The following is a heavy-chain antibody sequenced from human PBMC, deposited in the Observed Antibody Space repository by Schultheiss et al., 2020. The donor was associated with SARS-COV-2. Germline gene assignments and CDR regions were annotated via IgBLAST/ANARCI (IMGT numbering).Heavy chain of an antibody. V-gene: IGHV1-18*01. J-gene: IGHJ4*02. D-gene: IGHD3-3*01. Sequence: ASVKVSCKASGYTFTNYGVSWVRQAPGQGLEWMGWISIYNGNTNYAQKLQGRVTMTTDTSTSTSYMELRSLRSDDTAMYYCARDQGIQFLEWLFDYWGQGTLVTVSS. CDR1: GYTFTNYG. CDR3: ARDQGIQFLEWLFDY. CDR2: ISIYNGNT.